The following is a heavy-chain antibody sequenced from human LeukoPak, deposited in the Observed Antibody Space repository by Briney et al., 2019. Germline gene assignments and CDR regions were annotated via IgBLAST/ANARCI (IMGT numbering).Heavy chain of an antibody. CDR2: ISYDGSNK. Sequence: GGSLRLSCAASGFTFSSYAMHWVRQAPGKGLEWVAVISYDGSNKYYADSVKGRFTISRDNSKNTLYLQMNSLRAEDTAVYYCARDRRRDGYTLPAYFDYWGQGTLVTVSS. V-gene: IGHV3-30-3*01. J-gene: IGHJ4*02. D-gene: IGHD5-24*01. CDR3: ARDRRRDGYTLPAYFDY. CDR1: GFTFSSYA.